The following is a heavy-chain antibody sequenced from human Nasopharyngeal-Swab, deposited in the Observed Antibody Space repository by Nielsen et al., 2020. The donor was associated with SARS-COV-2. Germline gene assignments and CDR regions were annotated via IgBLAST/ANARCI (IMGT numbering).Heavy chain of an antibody. CDR3: ARVEGCSGATCYSTYSYYYAMDV. V-gene: IGHV3-23*01. CDR2: NSGSGGST. J-gene: IGHJ6*02. Sequence: GESLKISCAASGFAFNNYAMSWVRQAPGKGLEWVSANSGSGGSTYYTDSVKGRFIISRDNSKNTLYLQMNSLRAEDTAVYYCARVEGCSGATCYSTYSYYYAMDVWGQGTTVTVSS. D-gene: IGHD2-15*01. CDR1: GFAFNNYA.